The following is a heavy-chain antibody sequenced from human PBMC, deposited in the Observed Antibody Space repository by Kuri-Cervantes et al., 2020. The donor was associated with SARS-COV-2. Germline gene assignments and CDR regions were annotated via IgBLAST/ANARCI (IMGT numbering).Heavy chain of an antibody. CDR1: GFTFDDYA. CDR2: ISWNSGSI. Sequence: SLKISCAASGFTFDDYAMHWVRQAPGKGLEWVSGISWNSGSIGYADSVKSRVTISRDNAKNSRYLQMNSLRAEDTALYYCAKDRMVQGVIRGTTFDPWGQGTLVTVSS. D-gene: IGHD3-10*01. CDR3: AKDRMVQGVIRGTTFDP. J-gene: IGHJ5*02. V-gene: IGHV3-9*01.